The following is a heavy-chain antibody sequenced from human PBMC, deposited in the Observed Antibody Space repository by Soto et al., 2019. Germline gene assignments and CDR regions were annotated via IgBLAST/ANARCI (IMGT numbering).Heavy chain of an antibody. Sequence: LSLTCAVYGGSFSGYYWSWIRQPPGKGLEWIGEINHSGSTNYNPSLKSRVTISVDTSKNQFSLKLSSVTAADTAVYYCARESAHYDFWSGYYSGYGMDVWGQGTTVTVYS. V-gene: IGHV4-34*01. CDR3: ARESAHYDFWSGYYSGYGMDV. J-gene: IGHJ6*02. D-gene: IGHD3-3*01. CDR1: GGSFSGYY. CDR2: INHSGST.